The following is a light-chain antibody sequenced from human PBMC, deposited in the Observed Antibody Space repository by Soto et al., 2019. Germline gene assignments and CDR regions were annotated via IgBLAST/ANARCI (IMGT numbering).Light chain of an antibody. Sequence: EGVFTESRGTLCLSLGVFATIXNKSIHNIANYLSWFQQKPGQGPRLLIFDASNRATGTPPRFSGSGSGTDFTLTISSLEPDDFAIYYCQQHYRWPGLITFGQGTRLEIK. V-gene: IGKV3-11*01. J-gene: IGKJ5*01. CDR3: QQHYRWPGLIT. CDR2: DAS. CDR1: HNIANY.